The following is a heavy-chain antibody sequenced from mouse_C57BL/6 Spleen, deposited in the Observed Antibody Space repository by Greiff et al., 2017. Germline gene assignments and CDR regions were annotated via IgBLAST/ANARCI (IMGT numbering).Heavy chain of an antibody. J-gene: IGHJ2*01. Sequence: EVQLQQSGTVLARPGASVKMSCKTSGYTFTSYWMHWVKQRPGQGLEWIGAIYPGNSDTSYNQKFKGKAKLTAVTSASTAYMELSSLTNEDSAVYYCTLTAQATGDYFDYWGQGTTLTVSS. CDR1: GYTFTSYW. CDR3: TLTAQATGDYFDY. D-gene: IGHD3-2*02. CDR2: IYPGNSDT. V-gene: IGHV1-5*01.